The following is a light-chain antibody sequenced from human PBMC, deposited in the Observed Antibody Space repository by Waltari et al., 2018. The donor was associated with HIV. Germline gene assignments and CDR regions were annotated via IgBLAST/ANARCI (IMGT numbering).Light chain of an antibody. J-gene: IGKJ3*01. CDR3: QQYETVPFT. Sequence: DIVMTQSPESLTMSPGERATINCKTRRRVVSSSNNQNYLAWYQHKVGHSPKLLIYWASTRAPGVPERFSGGGSGTDFTLTIRGLQADDEAVYYCQQYETVPFTFGPGTTV. V-gene: IGKV4-1*01. CDR1: RRVVSSSNNQNY. CDR2: WAS.